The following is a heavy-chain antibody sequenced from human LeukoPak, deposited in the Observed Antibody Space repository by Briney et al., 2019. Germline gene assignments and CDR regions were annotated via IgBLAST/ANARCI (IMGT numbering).Heavy chain of an antibody. CDR2: INSDESST. J-gene: IGHJ4*02. CDR3: AREFYGSGSSLDY. D-gene: IGHD3-10*01. Sequence: GGSLRLSCAASGFTFSSYWMHWVRQAPGKGLVWVPRINSDESSTTYADSVKGRFTISRDNAKNTLYLQMNSLRAEDTAVYYCAREFYGSGSSLDYWGQGTLVTVSS. V-gene: IGHV3-74*01. CDR1: GFTFSSYW.